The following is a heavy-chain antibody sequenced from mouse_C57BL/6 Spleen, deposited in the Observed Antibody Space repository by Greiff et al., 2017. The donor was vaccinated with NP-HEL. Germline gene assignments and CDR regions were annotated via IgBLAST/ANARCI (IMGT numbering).Heavy chain of an antibody. CDR2: ISDGGSYT. CDR3: ARDGGRSWYFDV. J-gene: IGHJ1*03. Sequence: EVKVEESGGGLVKPGGSLKLSCAASGFTFSSYAMSWVRQTPEKRLEWVATISDGGSYTYYPDNVKGRFTISRDNTKNNLYLQMSHLKSEDTAMYYCARDGGRSWYFDVWGTGTTVTVSS. D-gene: IGHD3-3*01. V-gene: IGHV5-4*01. CDR1: GFTFSSYA.